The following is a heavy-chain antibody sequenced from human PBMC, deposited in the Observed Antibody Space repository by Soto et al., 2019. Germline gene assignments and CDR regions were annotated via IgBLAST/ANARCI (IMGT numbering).Heavy chain of an antibody. CDR3: ARATFGAVLHLEV. V-gene: IGHV4-30-2*01. CDR1: GASISTEGYT. Sequence: SETLSLTCAVSGASISTEGYTWSWIRQPPGKGLEWIGYIYPSGASNYNPSLRSRVTISLDASRNRFSLSVGSVTAADMAVYYCARATFGAVLHLEVWGQGTTVTVS. CDR2: IYPSGAS. J-gene: IGHJ6*02. D-gene: IGHD3-3*01.